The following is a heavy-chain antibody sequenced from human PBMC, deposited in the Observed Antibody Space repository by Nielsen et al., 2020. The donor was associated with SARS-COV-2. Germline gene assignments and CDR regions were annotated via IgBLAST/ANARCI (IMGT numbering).Heavy chain of an antibody. D-gene: IGHD6-19*01. CDR2: INHSGST. Sequence: SETLSLTCAVYGGSFSDYYWSWIRQPPGKGLEWVEEINHSGSTTYNPSLKGRVTMSVDTSKNQFSLKMRSVTAADTAVYYCARGKRSSGWYNWFDPWGLGTLVTVSS. CDR1: GGSFSDYY. V-gene: IGHV4-34*01. CDR3: ARGKRSSGWYNWFDP. J-gene: IGHJ5*02.